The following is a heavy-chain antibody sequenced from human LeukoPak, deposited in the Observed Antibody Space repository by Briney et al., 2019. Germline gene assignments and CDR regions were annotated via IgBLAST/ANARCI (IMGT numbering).Heavy chain of an antibody. CDR2: INQDGSEK. CDR1: GFTFSNYW. CDR3: ARQGPIDY. Sequence: GGSLRLSCAASGFTFSNYWMSWVRQAPGKGLEWVASINQDGSEKCYVDSVKGRFTISRDNAKNSLYLQMNSLRAEDTAVYYCARQGPIDYWGQGTLVTVSS. J-gene: IGHJ4*02. V-gene: IGHV3-7*01.